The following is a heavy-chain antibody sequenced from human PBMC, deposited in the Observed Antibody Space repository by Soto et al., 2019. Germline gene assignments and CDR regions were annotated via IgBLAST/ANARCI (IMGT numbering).Heavy chain of an antibody. D-gene: IGHD3-9*01. Sequence: QVQLQESGPGLVKTSHTLSLTCTVSGDSISSGGYYWSWIRQHPGKGLEWIAHIYYSGSTYYNPSLKSRVTISVDTSKNQLSLKLSSVTEADTAVYYCARSPHFDGYNDYWGQGTLVTVSS. CDR3: ARSPHFDGYNDY. J-gene: IGHJ4*02. CDR1: GDSISSGGYY. V-gene: IGHV4-31*03. CDR2: IYYSGST.